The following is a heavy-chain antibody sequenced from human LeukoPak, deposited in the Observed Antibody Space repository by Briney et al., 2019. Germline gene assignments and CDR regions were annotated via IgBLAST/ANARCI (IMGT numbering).Heavy chain of an antibody. D-gene: IGHD3-9*01. CDR2: IYYSGST. CDR1: GGSISSSSYY. J-gene: IGHJ4*02. Sequence: PSETLSLTCTVSGGSISSSSYYWGWIRQPPGKGLEWIGSIYYSGSTYYNPSLKSRVTISVDTSKNQFSLKLSSVTAADTAVYYCARDGIVDILTGYYIPSYWFLWGQGTLVTVSS. CDR3: ARDGIVDILTGYYIPSYWFL. V-gene: IGHV4-39*07.